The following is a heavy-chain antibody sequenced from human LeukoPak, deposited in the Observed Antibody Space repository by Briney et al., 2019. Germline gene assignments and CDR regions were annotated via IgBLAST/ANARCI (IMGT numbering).Heavy chain of an antibody. D-gene: IGHD3-3*01. CDR2: IGGSGGST. CDR1: GFTFSSYA. CDR3: AKPNTIFGVVIPTLFDY. V-gene: IGHV3-23*01. J-gene: IGHJ4*02. Sequence: GGSLRLSCAASGFTFSSYAMSWVRQAPGKGLEWVSAIGGSGGSTYYADSVKGRFTISRDNSKNTLYLQMNSLRAEDTAVYYCAKPNTIFGVVIPTLFDYWGQGTLVTVSS.